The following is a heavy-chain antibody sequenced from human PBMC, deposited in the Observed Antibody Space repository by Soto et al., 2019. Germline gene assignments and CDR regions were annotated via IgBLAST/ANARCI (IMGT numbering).Heavy chain of an antibody. V-gene: IGHV4-39*02. CDR3: APVGIGTTTVDY. Sequence: LETLSLTCLVSGGSISSSTYYWGWIRQPPGKGLEWIGSIYYSGATYYNPSLRGRITISMDRSKNHFSLKLTSVTAADTAIYYCAPVGIGTTTVDYWGQGTLVTVSS. CDR2: IYYSGAT. D-gene: IGHD5-12*01. J-gene: IGHJ4*02. CDR1: GGSISSSTYY.